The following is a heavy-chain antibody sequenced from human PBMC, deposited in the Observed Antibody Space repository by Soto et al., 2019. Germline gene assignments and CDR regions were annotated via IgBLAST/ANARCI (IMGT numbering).Heavy chain of an antibody. D-gene: IGHD6-25*01. CDR3: ARRKERSGPHYFDY. J-gene: IGHJ4*02. CDR1: GYTFTTYD. V-gene: IGHV1-8*01. Sequence: ASVKVSCKASGYTFTTYDISWVRQATGQGLEWMGWMNPYSGNTGYAQKFQGRVTVTRNTSISTVYMELSGLRPDDTAVYYCARRKERSGPHYFDYWGQGSQVTVSS. CDR2: MNPYSGNT.